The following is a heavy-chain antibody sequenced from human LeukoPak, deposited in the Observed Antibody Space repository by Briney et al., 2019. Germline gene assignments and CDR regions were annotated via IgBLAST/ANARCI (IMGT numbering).Heavy chain of an antibody. V-gene: IGHV4-39*07. D-gene: IGHD3-10*01. Sequence: SETLSLTCTVSGGSISSSSYYWGWIRQPPGKGLEWIGSIYYSGSTYYNPSLKSRVTISVDTSKNQFSLQLNSVTPEDTAVYYCARERFGRERPHYGMDVWGQGTTVTVSS. J-gene: IGHJ6*02. CDR2: IYYSGST. CDR1: GGSISSSSYY. CDR3: ARERFGRERPHYGMDV.